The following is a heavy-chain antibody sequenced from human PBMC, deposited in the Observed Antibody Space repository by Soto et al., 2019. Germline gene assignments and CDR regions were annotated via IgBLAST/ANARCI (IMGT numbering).Heavy chain of an antibody. Sequence: QITLKESGPTLVKPTQTLTLTCTFSGFSLTTSGVGVGWIRQPPGKALEWLALIYWDDDKRYSPSLKGRLTITQDSSKIQLVLTMTNMDAADTATYFCSNRMTTVTWWFDPWGQGTLVSVS. J-gene: IGHJ5*02. V-gene: IGHV2-5*02. CDR1: GFSLTTSGVG. CDR2: IYWDDDK. D-gene: IGHD4-17*01. CDR3: SNRMTTVTWWFDP.